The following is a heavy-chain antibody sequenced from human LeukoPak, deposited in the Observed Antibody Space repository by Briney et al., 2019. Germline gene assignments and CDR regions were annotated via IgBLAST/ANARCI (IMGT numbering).Heavy chain of an antibody. V-gene: IGHV1-69*13. D-gene: IGHD6-6*01. J-gene: IGHJ4*02. Sequence: SVKVSCKASGGTFSSYAISWVRQAPGQGLEWMGGIIPIFGTANYAQKFQGRVTITADESTSTAYMELSSLRSEDTAVYYCATLTSYSSSSGLDYWGQGTLVTVSS. CDR1: GGTFSSYA. CDR2: IIPIFGTA. CDR3: ATLTSYSSSSGLDY.